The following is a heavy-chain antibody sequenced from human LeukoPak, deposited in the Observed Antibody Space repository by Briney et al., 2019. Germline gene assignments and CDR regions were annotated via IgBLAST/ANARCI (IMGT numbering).Heavy chain of an antibody. V-gene: IGHV3-30*18. CDR2: ISYDGSNK. CDR1: GFTFSSYG. CDR3: AKDLLILGWLPPRYYFDY. J-gene: IGHJ4*02. D-gene: IGHD5-24*01. Sequence: GGSLRLSCAASGFTFSSYGMHWVRQAPGKGLEWVAVISYDGSNKYYADSVKGRFTISRDNSKNTLYLQMNSLRAEDTAVYYCAKDLLILGWLPPRYYFDYWGQGTLVTVSS.